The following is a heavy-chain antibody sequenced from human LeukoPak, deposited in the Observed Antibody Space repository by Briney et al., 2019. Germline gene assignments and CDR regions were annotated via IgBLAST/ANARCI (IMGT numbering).Heavy chain of an antibody. J-gene: IGHJ4*02. V-gene: IGHV3-7*01. D-gene: IGHD6-19*01. CDR2: IKHDGSEK. CDR3: ARFLVAVDLDY. CDR1: GFTFSNYW. Sequence: GGTLRLSCAASGFTFSNYWRSWVRQAPGKGLEWVANIKHDGSEKYYVDSVKGRFTISRDNAKNSLYLQMNSLRAEDTAVYYCARFLVAVDLDYWGQGTLVTVSS.